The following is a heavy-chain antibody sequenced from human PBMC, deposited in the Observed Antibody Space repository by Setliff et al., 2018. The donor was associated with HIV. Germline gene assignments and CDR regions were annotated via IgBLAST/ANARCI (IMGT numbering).Heavy chain of an antibody. Sequence: ASVKVSCKPSGYSFTNHYMHWVRQAPGQGLEWMGWINPNSGGTTYAQKFQGRVTMTRDTSISTAYMELSSLRSEDTALYYCAGSILTGYYTFGADYWGQGTLVTVPQ. D-gene: IGHD3-9*01. CDR2: INPNSGGT. J-gene: IGHJ4*02. CDR3: AGSILTGYYTFGADY. V-gene: IGHV1-2*02. CDR1: GYSFTNHY.